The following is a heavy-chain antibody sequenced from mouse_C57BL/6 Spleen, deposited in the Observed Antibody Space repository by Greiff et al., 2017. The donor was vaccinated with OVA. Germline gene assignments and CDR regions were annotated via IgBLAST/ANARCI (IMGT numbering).Heavy chain of an antibody. D-gene: IGHD1-1*01. Sequence: QVQLQQPGAELVRPGASVKMSCKASGYTFTSYWITWVKQRPGQGLEWIGDIYPGSGSTNYNEKFKSKATLTVDTSSSTAYMQLSSLTSEDSAVYYCARATLYGSSLYYAMDYWGQGTSVTGSS. V-gene: IGHV1-55*01. J-gene: IGHJ4*01. CDR2: IYPGSGST. CDR3: ARATLYGSSLYYAMDY. CDR1: GYTFTSYW.